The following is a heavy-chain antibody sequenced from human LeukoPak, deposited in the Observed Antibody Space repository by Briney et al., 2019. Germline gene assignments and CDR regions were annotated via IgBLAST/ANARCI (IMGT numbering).Heavy chain of an antibody. CDR3: ARAGGSYYSYYYYYMDV. CDR1: GGSISSSSYY. V-gene: IGHV4-39*07. CDR2: IYYSGST. J-gene: IGHJ6*03. D-gene: IGHD1-26*01. Sequence: PSETLSLTCTVSGGSISSSSYYWGWIRQPPGKGLEWIGSIYYSGSTYYNPSLKSRVTISVDTSKNQFSLKLSSVTAADTAVYYCARAGGSYYSYYYYYMDVWGKGTTVTVSS.